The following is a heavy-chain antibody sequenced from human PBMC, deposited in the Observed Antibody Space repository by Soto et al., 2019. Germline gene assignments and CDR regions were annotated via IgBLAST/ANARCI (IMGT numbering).Heavy chain of an antibody. CDR2: VYYSGGA. V-gene: IGHV4-39*01. D-gene: IGHD1-1*01. J-gene: IGHJ5*01. CDR1: GVSIHNSHSF. CDR3: GRVVEGATRHTDFDS. Sequence: SETLSLTCAVSGVSIHNSHSFWGWIRQPPGKGLEFIANVYYSGGAHYNPSFKSRVTISVDTATNQVSLRMSSVTAADTAVYFCGRVVEGATRHTDFDSWGHRTMVTVS.